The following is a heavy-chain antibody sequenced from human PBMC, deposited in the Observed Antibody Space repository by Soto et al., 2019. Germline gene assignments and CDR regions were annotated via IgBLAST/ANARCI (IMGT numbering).Heavy chain of an antibody. CDR1: GFTFSSYW. J-gene: IGHJ4*02. CDR2: INSDGSRT. V-gene: IGHV3-74*01. CDR3: ARARWSTTWYDY. D-gene: IGHD6-13*01. Sequence: LRLSCAASGFTFSSYWMRWVRQAPGKGLVWVSRINSDGSRTSYADSVKGRFTISRDNAKNTLYLQMNSLRAEDTAVYYCARARWSTTWYDYWGQGTLVTVSS.